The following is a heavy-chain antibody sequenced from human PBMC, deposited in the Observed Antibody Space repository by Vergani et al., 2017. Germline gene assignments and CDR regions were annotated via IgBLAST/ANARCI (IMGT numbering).Heavy chain of an antibody. CDR2: INPSGGST. CDR1: GYTFTSYY. CDR3: ASSSPAGGMGYSGYDFRW. D-gene: IGHD5-12*01. J-gene: IGHJ4*02. Sequence: QVQLVQSGAEVKKPGASVKVSCKASGYTFTSYYMHWVRPAPGQGLEWMGIINPSGGSTSYAQKFQGRVTMTRDTSTSTVYMELSSLRSEDTAVYYCASSSPAGGMGYSGYDFRWWGQGTLVTVSS. V-gene: IGHV1-46*01.